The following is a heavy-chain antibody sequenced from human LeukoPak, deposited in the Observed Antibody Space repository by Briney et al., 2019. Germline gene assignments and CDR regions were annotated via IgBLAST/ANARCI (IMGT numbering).Heavy chain of an antibody. CDR1: GFTFSSYA. CDR3: AKPYSSSSGGYYVDP. V-gene: IGHV3-23*01. CDR2: ISGSGGST. D-gene: IGHD6-6*01. Sequence: PGGSLRLSCAASGFTFSSYAMSWVRQAPGKGLEWVSAISGSGGSTYYADSVKGRFTISRDNSKNTLYLQMNSLRAEDTAVYYCAKPYSSSSGGYYVDPWGQGTLVTVSS. J-gene: IGHJ5*02.